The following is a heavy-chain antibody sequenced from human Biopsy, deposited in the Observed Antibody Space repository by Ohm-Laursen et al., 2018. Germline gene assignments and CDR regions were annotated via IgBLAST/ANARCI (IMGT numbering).Heavy chain of an antibody. J-gene: IGHJ4*02. CDR1: GGSISDDY. Sequence: SETLSLTCTVSGGSISDDYWNWIRQPPGKGLQVIGYISSGGRAKYNPSLKSRLTISLDTSKNQLSLRLSSVTAADSAICYCARERQFRFLEGAFDYWGQGILVTVSS. V-gene: IGHV4-59*01. CDR3: ARERQFRFLEGAFDY. CDR2: ISSGGRA. D-gene: IGHD3-3*01.